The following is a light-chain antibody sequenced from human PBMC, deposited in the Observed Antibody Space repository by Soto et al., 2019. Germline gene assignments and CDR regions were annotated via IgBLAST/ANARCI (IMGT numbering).Light chain of an antibody. CDR2: DAA. CDR1: PAIASF. V-gene: IGKV1-9*01. CDR3: QQLNGSPWT. Sequence: IQLTQSPSSLSASVGDRVTITCGARPAIASFLAWYQQKPGTAPKLLIYDAATLQSGVPSRFRGSRSGTEYTLTIGSLQPEDFATYYCQQLNGSPWTFGQGTKVEI. J-gene: IGKJ1*01.